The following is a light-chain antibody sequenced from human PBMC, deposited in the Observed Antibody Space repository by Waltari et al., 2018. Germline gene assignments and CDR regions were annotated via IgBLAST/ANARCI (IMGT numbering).Light chain of an antibody. Sequence: QSVLTQPPSASGTPGQRVTISCSGSSSNIGSNVVNWYQQVPGTTPKLLIYRNDQRPSGVPDRFSGSKSGTSASLAISGRRPEDEAEYYCASWDDSLNGRWEFGGGTKVTVL. V-gene: IGLV1-44*01. CDR2: RND. J-gene: IGLJ3*02. CDR1: SSNIGSNV. CDR3: ASWDDSLNGRWE.